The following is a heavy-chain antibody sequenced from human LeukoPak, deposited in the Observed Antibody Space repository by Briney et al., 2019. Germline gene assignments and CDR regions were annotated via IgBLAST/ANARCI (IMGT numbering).Heavy chain of an antibody. J-gene: IGHJ4*02. V-gene: IGHV4-61*02. D-gene: IGHD6-6*01. Sequence: SQTLSLTCTVSGGSISSGSYYWSWIRQPAGKGLEWIGRIYTSGSTNYNPSLKSRVTISVDTSKNQFSLKLSSVTAADTAVYYCARDPPPLYSSSDWGQGTLVTVSS. CDR3: ARDPPPLYSSSD. CDR2: IYTSGST. CDR1: GGSISSGSYY.